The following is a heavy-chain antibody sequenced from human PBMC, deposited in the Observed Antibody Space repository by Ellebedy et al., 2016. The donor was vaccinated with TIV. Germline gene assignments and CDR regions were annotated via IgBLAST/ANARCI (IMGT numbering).Heavy chain of an antibody. J-gene: IGHJ3*02. CDR1: RFNFRSYW. V-gene: IGHV3-7*01. D-gene: IGHD4-17*01. CDR3: ATDGSYGDYLSPTHAFVI. Sequence: GESLKISCAASRFNFRSYWMTWVRQPPGKGLEWVANIDQDGSETYYVDSVRGRFTIARNNTKNSLDLQMTSLRADDTAVYYCATDGSYGDYLSPTHAFVIWGQGTMVTVSS. CDR2: IDQDGSET.